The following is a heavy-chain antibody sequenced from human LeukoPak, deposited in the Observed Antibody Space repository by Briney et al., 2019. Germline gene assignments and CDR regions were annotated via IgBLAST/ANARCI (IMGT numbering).Heavy chain of an antibody. Sequence: PSETLSLTCTVSGGSISSYYWSWIRQPPGKGLEWIGSIYTSGSTNYNPSLKSRVTISVDTSKNQFSLKLSSVTAADTAVYYCARHASMVYSSSWLDYWGQGTLVTVSS. CDR2: IYTSGST. J-gene: IGHJ4*02. V-gene: IGHV4-4*09. CDR1: GGSISSYY. D-gene: IGHD6-13*01. CDR3: ARHASMVYSSSWLDY.